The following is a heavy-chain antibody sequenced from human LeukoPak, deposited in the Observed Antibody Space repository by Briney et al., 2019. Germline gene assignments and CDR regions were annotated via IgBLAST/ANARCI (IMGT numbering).Heavy chain of an antibody. CDR2: ISYDGTNI. CDR1: GFPFNKYA. CDR3: ARGLTNYDASSAPVY. Sequence: GGSLRLSCAASGFPFNKYAIQWVRQAPGTGLEWGAVISYDGTNIYYADSVKGRFTISRDNSENTVFLQMNSLRAEDTAVYYCARGLTNYDASSAPVYWGQGALVTVTS. V-gene: IGHV3-30*01. J-gene: IGHJ1*01. D-gene: IGHD3-3*01.